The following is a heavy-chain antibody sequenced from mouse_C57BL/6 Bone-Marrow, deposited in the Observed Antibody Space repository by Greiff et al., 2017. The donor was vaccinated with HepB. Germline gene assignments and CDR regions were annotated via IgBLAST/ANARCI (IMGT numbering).Heavy chain of an antibody. CDR2: ISSGSSTI. Sequence: EVKLVESGGGLVKPGGSLKLSCAASGFTFSDYGMHWVRQAPEKGLEWVAYISSGSSTIYYADTVKGRFTISRDNAKNTLFLQMTSLRSEDTAMYYCARRWLRGDYYAMDYWGQGTSVTVSS. CDR1: GFTFSDYG. D-gene: IGHD2-2*01. V-gene: IGHV5-17*01. CDR3: ARRWLRGDYYAMDY. J-gene: IGHJ4*01.